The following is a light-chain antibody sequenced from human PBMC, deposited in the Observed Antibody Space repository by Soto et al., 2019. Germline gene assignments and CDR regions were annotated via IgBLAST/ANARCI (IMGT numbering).Light chain of an antibody. J-gene: IGLJ1*01. CDR2: SNN. CDR3: ASWDDSLNGSCV. Sequence: QLVLTQPPSASGTPGQRVTISCSGSNYNIGRNAVSWYQQLPGTAPKLLIYSNNQRPSGVPDRFSGSKSGTSASLAISGLQSEDEADYYCASWDDSLNGSCVFGTGTKLTVL. V-gene: IGLV1-44*01. CDR1: NYNIGRNA.